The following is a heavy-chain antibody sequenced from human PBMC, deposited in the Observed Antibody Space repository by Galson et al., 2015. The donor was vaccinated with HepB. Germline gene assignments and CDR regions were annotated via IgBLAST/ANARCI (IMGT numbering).Heavy chain of an antibody. CDR2: IYYRGST. CDR3: ARDPSGWLRQYYFDY. V-gene: IGHV4-59*01. J-gene: IGHJ4*02. Sequence: SETLSLTCTVSGGSISSSYWIWIRQPPGKGLEWIGYIYYRGSTYYNPSLKSRVTISVNTSKNQFSLKLSSVIAADTAVYYCARDPSGWLRQYYFDYWGQGTLVTVSS. D-gene: IGHD5-12*01. CDR1: GGSISSSY.